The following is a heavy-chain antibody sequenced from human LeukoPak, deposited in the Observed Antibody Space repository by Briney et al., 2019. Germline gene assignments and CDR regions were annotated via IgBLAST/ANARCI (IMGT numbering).Heavy chain of an antibody. CDR1: GDSISSYY. CDR2: IYYSGST. Sequence: PSKTLSLTCTVSGDSISSYYWSWIRQPPGKGLEWIGYIYYSGSTNYNPSLKSRVTIAVDTSKSQYSLKLSSVTAADTAVYYCARGQYNSGLDYWGQGTLVTVSS. V-gene: IGHV4-59*01. CDR3: ARGQYNSGLDY. D-gene: IGHD6-19*01. J-gene: IGHJ4*02.